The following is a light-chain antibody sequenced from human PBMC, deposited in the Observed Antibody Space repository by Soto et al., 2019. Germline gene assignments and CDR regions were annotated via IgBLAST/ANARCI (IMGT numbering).Light chain of an antibody. CDR3: QQYSTFWT. V-gene: IGKV1-5*03. CDR2: KTS. Sequence: GDRVTITCRASQSFGSWLAWYQQKPGKAPDLLIYKTSTLESGVPSRFSGSGSGTEFTLTISSLQPDDFATYYCQQYSTFWTFGQGTKVEIK. CDR1: QSFGSW. J-gene: IGKJ1*01.